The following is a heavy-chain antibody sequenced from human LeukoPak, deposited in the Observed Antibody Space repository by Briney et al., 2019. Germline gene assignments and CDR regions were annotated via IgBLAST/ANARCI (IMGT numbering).Heavy chain of an antibody. J-gene: IGHJ4*02. D-gene: IGHD5-18*01. V-gene: IGHV1-18*01. CDR3: TRDLGVDTTMIFFDY. CDR1: GYTFTSFG. Sequence: ASVKVSCKASGYTFTSFGISWVRQAPGQGLEWMGWISAYNGNTNYVQKFQGRVTMTTDTSTSTAYMELRSLRSDDTAMYYCTRDLGVDTTMIFFDYWGQGALVTVSS. CDR2: ISAYNGNT.